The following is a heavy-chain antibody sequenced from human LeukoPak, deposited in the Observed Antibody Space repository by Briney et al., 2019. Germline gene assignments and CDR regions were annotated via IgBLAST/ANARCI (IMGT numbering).Heavy chain of an antibody. J-gene: IGHJ4*02. D-gene: IGHD3-22*01. V-gene: IGHV3-23*01. CDR1: GFTFSNCA. CDR2: ISGGGAGI. Sequence: TGGSLRLSCAASGFTFSNCAMSWDRQAPGKGLQWVSAISGGGAGIYYADSVRGRFTISRDNSKNTLYLQMNSLRAEDTAVYFCARDGFDYYDSSGFSYFDYWGQGTLVTVSS. CDR3: ARDGFDYYDSSGFSYFDY.